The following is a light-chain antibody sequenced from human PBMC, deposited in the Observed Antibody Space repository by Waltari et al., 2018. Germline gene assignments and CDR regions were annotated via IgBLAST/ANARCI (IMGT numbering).Light chain of an antibody. CDR2: EDN. V-gene: IGLV6-57*03. CDR3: QSYDSSNLWV. J-gene: IGLJ3*02. Sequence: NFMLTQPHPVSESPGKTITIPCTRTSGRLASTYVQRYRQRPGSAPTTMIYEDNQSPSGVPDRFSGSIDSSSNSASLTISGLKTEDEADYYCQSYDSSNLWVFGGATKLTVL. CDR1: SGRLASTY.